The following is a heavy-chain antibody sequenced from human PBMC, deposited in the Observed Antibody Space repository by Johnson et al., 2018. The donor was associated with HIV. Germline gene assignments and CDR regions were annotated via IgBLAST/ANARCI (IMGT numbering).Heavy chain of an antibody. CDR1: GFTFSSYG. J-gene: IGHJ3*02. CDR3: AGVDPIRRAIDAFDI. D-gene: IGHD3-10*01. V-gene: IGHV3-30*02. CDR2: IRYDGSNK. Sequence: QVLLVESGGGLVQPGGSLRLSCAASGFTFSSYGMHWVRQAPGKGLAWVAFIRYDGSNKYYADSVKGRFTNSRDNSKNTQYLQMNSVRAEDTAVYYCAGVDPIRRAIDAFDIWGQGTMVTVSS.